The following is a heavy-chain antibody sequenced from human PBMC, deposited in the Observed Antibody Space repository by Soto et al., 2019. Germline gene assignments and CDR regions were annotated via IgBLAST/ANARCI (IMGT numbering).Heavy chain of an antibody. CDR1: GGSFSGYY. CDR2: INHSGST. CDR3: ARGDDGYYDFWSGYRAWWFDP. V-gene: IGHV4-34*01. J-gene: IGHJ5*02. Sequence: SETLSLTCAVYGGSFSGYYWSWIRQPPGKGLEWIGEINHSGSTNYNPSLKSRVTISVDTSKNQFSLKLSSVTAADTAVYYCARGDDGYYDFWSGYRAWWFDPWGQGTLVTVSS. D-gene: IGHD3-3*01.